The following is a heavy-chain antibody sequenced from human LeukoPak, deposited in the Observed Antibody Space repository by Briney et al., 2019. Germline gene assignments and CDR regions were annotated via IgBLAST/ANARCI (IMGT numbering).Heavy chain of an antibody. D-gene: IGHD6-6*01. V-gene: IGHV4-39*07. Sequence: SETLSLTCTVSGGSISSSSYYWGWIRQPPGKGLEWIGSIYYSGSTYYNPSLKSRVTISVDTSKNQFSLKLSSVTAADTAVYYCARCPHSSSSFDYWGQGTLVTVSS. CDR1: GGSISSSSYY. CDR2: IYYSGST. J-gene: IGHJ4*02. CDR3: ARCPHSSSSFDY.